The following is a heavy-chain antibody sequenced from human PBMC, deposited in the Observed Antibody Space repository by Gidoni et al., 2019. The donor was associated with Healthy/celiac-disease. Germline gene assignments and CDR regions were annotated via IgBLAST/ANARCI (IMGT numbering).Heavy chain of an antibody. J-gene: IGHJ4*02. D-gene: IGHD3-22*01. CDR3: TTEGYDSSGYYWLDY. Sequence: EVQLMESGGGLVKPGGSLRLSCAASAFTFSNAWMNWVRQALGKGLGWVGRIKSKTDGWTTDYAAPVKGRFTISRDDSKNTLYLQMNSLKTEDTAVYYCTTEGYDSSGYYWLDYWGQGTLVTVSS. V-gene: IGHV3-15*07. CDR1: AFTFSNAW. CDR2: IKSKTDGWTT.